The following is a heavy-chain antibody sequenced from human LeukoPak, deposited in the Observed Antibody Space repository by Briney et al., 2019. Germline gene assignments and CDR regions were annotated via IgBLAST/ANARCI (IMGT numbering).Heavy chain of an antibody. CDR2: IYYSGST. CDR1: GGSISSYY. J-gene: IGHJ4*02. Sequence: SETLSLTCTVSGGSISSYYWSWIRQPPGKGLEWIGYIYYSGSTNYNPSLKSRVTISVDTSKNQFSLKLSSVTAADTAVYYCARHYWGVGATLIDYWGQGTLVTVSS. CDR3: ARHYWGVGATLIDY. D-gene: IGHD1-26*01. V-gene: IGHV4-59*08.